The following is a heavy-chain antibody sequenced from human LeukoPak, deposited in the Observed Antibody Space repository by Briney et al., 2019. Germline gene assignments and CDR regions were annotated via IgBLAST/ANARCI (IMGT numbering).Heavy chain of an antibody. CDR2: INPNSGCT. D-gene: IGHD3-16*01. Sequence: WMGRINPNSGCTNYAQNFQGRVTITRDTSISTAYMELSRLRSDDTAVYYCARGLRYYMDVWGKGTTVTVSS. CDR3: ARGLRYYMDV. V-gene: IGHV1-2*06. J-gene: IGHJ6*03.